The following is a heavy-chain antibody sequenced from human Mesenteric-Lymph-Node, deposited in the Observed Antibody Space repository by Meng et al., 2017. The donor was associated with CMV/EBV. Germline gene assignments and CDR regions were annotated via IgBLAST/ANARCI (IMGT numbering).Heavy chain of an antibody. CDR1: GFTFEGYS. D-gene: IGHD1-7*01. Sequence: GGSLRLSCAASGFTFEGYSMNWFRQVPGKGLEWVSLISWNSDTTYYADSVRGRFTISRDNSKKSLYLQLNSLRVEDTALYHCVRGGTGTTVSHYYGMDVWGQGTTVTVSS. J-gene: IGHJ6*02. CDR3: VRGGTGTTVSHYYGMDV. V-gene: IGHV3-43*01. CDR2: ISWNSDTT.